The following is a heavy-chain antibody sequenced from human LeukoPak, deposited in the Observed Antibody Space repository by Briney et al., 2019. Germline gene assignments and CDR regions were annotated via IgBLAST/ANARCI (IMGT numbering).Heavy chain of an antibody. Sequence: SETLSLTCAVSGVSFNDYYWSWVRQTPGKGLEWIGEINHSGYTNDSPSLKSRVTLSIDTSRRQFSLNLRSVTVADTGIYYCARMTAGHDYWGQGTLVTVSS. J-gene: IGHJ4*02. CDR3: ARMTAGHDY. V-gene: IGHV4-34*01. CDR1: GVSFNDYY. D-gene: IGHD2-21*02. CDR2: INHSGYT.